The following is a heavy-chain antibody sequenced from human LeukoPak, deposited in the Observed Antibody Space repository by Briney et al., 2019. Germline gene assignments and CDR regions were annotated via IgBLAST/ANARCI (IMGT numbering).Heavy chain of an antibody. D-gene: IGHD4-23*01. CDR3: ARDTSVGLYYYMDV. V-gene: IGHV1-2*02. Sequence: ASVKVSCKASGYTFTGYYMHWVRQAPGQGREWMGGINPNSGDTNYAQKFQGRVTMTRDTSISTAYMELSRLRSDDTAVYYCARDTSVGLYYYMDVWGKGTTVTISS. CDR1: GYTFTGYY. J-gene: IGHJ6*03. CDR2: INPNSGDT.